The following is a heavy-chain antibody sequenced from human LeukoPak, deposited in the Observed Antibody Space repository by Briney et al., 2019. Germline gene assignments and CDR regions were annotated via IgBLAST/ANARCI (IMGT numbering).Heavy chain of an antibody. J-gene: IGHJ4*02. CDR3: ARDDRDYVWGSYSDY. V-gene: IGHV3-21*06. Sequence: GGSLRLSCAASGFTFSSYSMNWVRQAPGKGLEWVSSIGSSSSYIYYADSVKGRFTISRDNAKNSLYLQMNSLRAEDTAVYYCARDDRDYVWGSYSDYWGQGTLVTVSS. CDR1: GFTFSSYS. CDR2: IGSSSSYI. D-gene: IGHD3-16*01.